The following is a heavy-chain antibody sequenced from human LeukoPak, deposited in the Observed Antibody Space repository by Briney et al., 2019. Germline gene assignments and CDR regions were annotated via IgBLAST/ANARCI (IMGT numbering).Heavy chain of an antibody. CDR2: INHRGDT. V-gene: IGHV4-34*01. Sequence: PSETLSLTCAVYGGSFSAYYWSWIRQSPGKGLEWIAEINHRGDTNYNPSVKSRVSISVDTSKNQFPLKVTSLTAADTAVYCCARGPTISETGYFVYWGQGTLVTVSS. J-gene: IGHJ4*03. D-gene: IGHD1-1*01. CDR1: GGSFSAYY. CDR3: ARGPTISETGYFVY.